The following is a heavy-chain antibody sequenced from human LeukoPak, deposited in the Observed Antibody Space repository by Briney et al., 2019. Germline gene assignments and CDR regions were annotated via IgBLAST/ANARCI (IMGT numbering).Heavy chain of an antibody. J-gene: IGHJ6*03. CDR1: GGSISSSSYY. CDR3: ARSGSYYYYMDV. D-gene: IGHD1-1*01. Sequence: SETLSLTCTVSGGSISSSSYYWGWIRQPPGKGLEWIGSIYYSGSTYYNPSLKSRVTMSVDTSKNQFSLKLSSVTAADTAVYYCARSGSYYYYMDVWGKGTTVTISS. CDR2: IYYSGST. V-gene: IGHV4-39*07.